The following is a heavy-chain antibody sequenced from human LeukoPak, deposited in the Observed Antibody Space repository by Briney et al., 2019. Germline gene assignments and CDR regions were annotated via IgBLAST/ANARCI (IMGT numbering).Heavy chain of an antibody. Sequence: PGGSLRLSSAASGFTFSSYSMNWGPHAPRGGVEWVSSISSSSSYIYYAHSVKGRFPISRDNAKNSLYLQMNSLRAEDTAVYYCARAPCSSWYLDYWGQGTLVTVSS. V-gene: IGHV3-21*01. CDR2: ISSSSSYI. CDR1: GFTFSSYS. D-gene: IGHD6-13*01. CDR3: ARAPCSSWYLDY. J-gene: IGHJ4*02.